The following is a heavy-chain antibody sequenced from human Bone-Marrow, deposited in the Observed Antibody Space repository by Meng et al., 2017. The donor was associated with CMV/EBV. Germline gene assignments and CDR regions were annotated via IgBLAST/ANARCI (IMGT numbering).Heavy chain of an antibody. Sequence: YMSWIRQAPGKGLEWVSYISSSGSTIYYADSVKGRFTISRDNAKNSLYLQMNSLRAEDTAVYYCARGAPYLNYDYVWGSYRQRYFDYWGQGTLVTISS. CDR2: ISSSGSTI. CDR1: Y. CDR3: ARGAPYLNYDYVWGSYRQRYFDY. V-gene: IGHV3-11*04. D-gene: IGHD3-16*02. J-gene: IGHJ4*02.